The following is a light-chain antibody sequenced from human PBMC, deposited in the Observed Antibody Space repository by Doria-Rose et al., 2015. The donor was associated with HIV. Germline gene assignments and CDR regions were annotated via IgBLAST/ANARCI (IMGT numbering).Light chain of an antibody. CDR1: QDISTY. Sequence: TGDRATITCRASQDISTYLAWYQQKPGKAPKLLIYAASTLQSGVPSRFSGSGSGTDFTLTISYLQSEDFATYYCQQYYSYPPTFGQGTKVEVK. J-gene: IGKJ1*01. V-gene: IGKV1-8*01. CDR3: QQYYSYPPT. CDR2: AAS.